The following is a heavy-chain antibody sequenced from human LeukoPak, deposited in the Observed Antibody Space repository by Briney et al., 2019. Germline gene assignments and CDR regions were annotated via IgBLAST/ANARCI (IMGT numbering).Heavy chain of an antibody. J-gene: IGHJ4*02. V-gene: IGHV4-30-4*08. CDR3: ASTPDYYDSSGYSDY. CDR2: IYYSGST. D-gene: IGHD3-22*01. Sequence: SETLSLTCTVSGGSISSGDYYWSWIRQPTGKSLEWSGHIYYSGSTYYNPSLKSRVTLSVDTSKNQFSLKLSSVTAADTTVYYCASTPDYYDSSGYSDYWGQGTLVTVSS. CDR1: GGSISSGDYY.